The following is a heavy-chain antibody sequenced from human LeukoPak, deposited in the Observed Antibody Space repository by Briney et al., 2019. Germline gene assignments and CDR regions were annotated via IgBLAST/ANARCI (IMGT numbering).Heavy chain of an antibody. CDR1: GFTVSTNY. J-gene: IGHJ4*02. CDR2: IYSGGST. V-gene: IGHV3-53*01. D-gene: IGHD3-3*01. Sequence: PGGSLRLSCAASGFTVSTNYMSWVRQAPGKWLEWVSVIYSGGSTYYADSVKGRFTISRDNSKSTLYLQMNSLRAEDTAVYYCARDPPSITIFGVVQDYWGQGTLVTVSS. CDR3: ARDPPSITIFGVVQDY.